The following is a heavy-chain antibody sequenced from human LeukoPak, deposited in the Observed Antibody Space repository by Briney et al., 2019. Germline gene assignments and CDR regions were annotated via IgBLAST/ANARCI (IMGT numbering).Heavy chain of an antibody. CDR1: GFTFDDYA. D-gene: IGHD6-13*01. J-gene: IGHJ4*02. V-gene: IGHV3-43D*03. CDR2: ISWDGGST. CDR3: TATPGGIAAAGTPFDY. Sequence: GGSLRLSCAASGFTFDDYAMHWVRQAPGKGLEWVSLISWDGGSTYYADSVKGRFTISRDNSKNSLYLQMNSLRAEDTASYYCTATPGGIAAAGTPFDYWGQGTLVTVSS.